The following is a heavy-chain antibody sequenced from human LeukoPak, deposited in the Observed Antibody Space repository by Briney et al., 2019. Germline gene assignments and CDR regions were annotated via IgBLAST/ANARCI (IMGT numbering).Heavy chain of an antibody. J-gene: IGHJ5*02. CDR3: ARLPMIVVAEYNWSDP. CDR2: ISAYNGNT. V-gene: IGHV1-18*01. CDR1: GYTFTSYG. D-gene: IGHD3-22*01. Sequence: ASVKVSCKASGYTFTSYGISWVRQAPGQGLEWMGWISAYNGNTNYAQKLQGRVTMTTDTSTSTAYMELRSLRSDDTAVYYCARLPMIVVAEYNWSDPWGQGTLVTVSS.